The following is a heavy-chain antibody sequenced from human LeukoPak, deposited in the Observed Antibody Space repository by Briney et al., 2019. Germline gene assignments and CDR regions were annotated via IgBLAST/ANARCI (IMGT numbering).Heavy chain of an antibody. D-gene: IGHD1-26*01. CDR3: ARERETDGFDY. CDR1: GGSISTSNSY. J-gene: IGHJ4*02. Sequence: SETLSLTCAVSGGSISTSNSYWGWIRRPPGKGLEWVGSIYYSGSTYYNPSLKSRVTISVDTSKNQFSLKLSSVTAADTAVYYCARERETDGFDYWGQGTLVTVSS. CDR2: IYYSGST. V-gene: IGHV4-39*07.